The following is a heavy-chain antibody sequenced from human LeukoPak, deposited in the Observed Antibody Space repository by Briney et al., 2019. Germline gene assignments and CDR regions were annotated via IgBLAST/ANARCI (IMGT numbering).Heavy chain of an antibody. CDR1: GYSISSGYY. CDR2: IYHSGST. J-gene: IGHJ4*02. Sequence: SETMSLTWTVSGYSISSGYYWGWIRQPPGKGLEWIGRIYHSGSTYYNPSLKSRVTISVDTSKNQFSLKLSSVTAADTAVYYCAINRALTMVRGPIGCVYDYWGQGTLVTVSS. V-gene: IGHV4-38-2*02. D-gene: IGHD3-10*01. CDR3: AINRALTMVRGPIGCVYDY.